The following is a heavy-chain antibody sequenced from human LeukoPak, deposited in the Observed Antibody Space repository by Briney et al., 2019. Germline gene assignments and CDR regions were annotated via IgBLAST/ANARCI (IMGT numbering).Heavy chain of an antibody. CDR3: AKPKRWFGDPFGS. D-gene: IGHD3-10*01. CDR2: ISGSGGST. V-gene: IGHV3-23*01. CDR1: GFTFSSYW. J-gene: IGHJ4*02. Sequence: PGGSLRLSCAASGFTFSSYWMSWVRQAPGKGLEWVSSISGSGGSTYYADSVKGRFTVSRDSPKNTLYLQMNSLRAEDTAVYYCAKPKRWFGDPFGSWGQGVLVTVSS.